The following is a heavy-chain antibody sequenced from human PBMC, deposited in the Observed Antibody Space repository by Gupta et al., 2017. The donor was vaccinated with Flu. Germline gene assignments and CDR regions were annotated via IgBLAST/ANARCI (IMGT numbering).Heavy chain of an antibody. V-gene: IGHV3-74*01. Sequence: INSYGSSTSYADSVKGRFTISRDNAKNTLYLQMNSLRAEDTAVYYCASIPHYDFWSGYYFPQRKGYYYGMDVWGQGTTVTVSS. CDR3: ASIPHYDFWSGYYFPQRKGYYYGMDV. CDR2: INSYGSST. D-gene: IGHD3-3*01. J-gene: IGHJ6*02.